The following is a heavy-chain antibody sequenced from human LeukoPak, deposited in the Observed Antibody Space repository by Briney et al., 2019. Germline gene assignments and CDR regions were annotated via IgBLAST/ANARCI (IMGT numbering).Heavy chain of an antibody. J-gene: IGHJ5*02. CDR3: ARPVPSRLGWFDP. D-gene: IGHD1-1*01. V-gene: IGHV4-39*01. Sequence: SETLSLTCTVSGGSISSSPYYWGWIRQPPGKGLEWIGTIYYSGSTYYNPSLKSRVTISVDTSKNQFSLKLTSVTAADTAVYYRARPVPSRLGWFDPWGQGTLVTVSS. CDR2: IYYSGST. CDR1: GGSISSSPYY.